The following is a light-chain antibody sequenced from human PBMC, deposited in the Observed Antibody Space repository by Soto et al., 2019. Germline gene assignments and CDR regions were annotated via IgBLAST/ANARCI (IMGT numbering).Light chain of an antibody. CDR1: QSVSSN. V-gene: IGKV3-15*01. J-gene: IGKJ1*01. CDR3: QQYINWPVT. CDR2: GAS. Sequence: EIVMTQSPATLSVSPGERATLSCRVSQSVSSNLAWYQQKPGQAPRLLIYGASTRATGIPARFSGSGSGTEFTLTISSLQSEDFAVYYCQQYINWPVTFGQGTKVEIK.